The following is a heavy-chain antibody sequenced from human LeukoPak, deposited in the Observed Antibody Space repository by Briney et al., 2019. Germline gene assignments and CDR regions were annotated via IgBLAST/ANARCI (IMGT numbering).Heavy chain of an antibody. Sequence: PGGSLRLSCAASGISFSSNAMHWVRQAPGKGLEWVAVISYDGNNIQYVDSVKGRFTISRDNSKNTLFLQMNSLKPEDTAVYYCAKDGGKYNFDYWGQGTLVTVSS. J-gene: IGHJ4*02. V-gene: IGHV3-30-3*01. CDR2: ISYDGNNI. CDR3: AKDGGKYNFDY. CDR1: GISFSSNA. D-gene: IGHD4-23*01.